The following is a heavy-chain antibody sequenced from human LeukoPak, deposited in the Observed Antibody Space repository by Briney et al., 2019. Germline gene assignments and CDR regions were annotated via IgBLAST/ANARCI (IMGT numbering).Heavy chain of an antibody. CDR3: ARDLPYSGYDLGLDY. CDR1: GFTISSNY. D-gene: IGHD5-12*01. CDR2: IYSGGTT. V-gene: IGHV3-53*01. Sequence: GGSLRLSCAASGFTISSNYMSWVRQAPGKGLEWVSVIYSGGTTYYADSVKGRFTISRDNAKNSLYLQMNSLRAEDTAVYYCARDLPYSGYDLGLDYWGQGTLVTVSS. J-gene: IGHJ4*02.